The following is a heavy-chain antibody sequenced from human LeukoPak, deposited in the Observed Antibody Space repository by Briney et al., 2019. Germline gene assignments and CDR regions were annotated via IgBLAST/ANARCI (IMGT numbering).Heavy chain of an antibody. D-gene: IGHD6-6*01. Sequence: SETLSLTCAVYGTPFSDYYWHWIRQPPGKGLEWIAEINHSGITKYNPSLKSRVTISVDTSKKQFSLKLTSVTAADTAVYYCAITIAASPLFDSWGQGTLVTVSS. CDR1: GTPFSDYY. J-gene: IGHJ4*02. V-gene: IGHV4-34*01. CDR3: AITIAASPLFDS. CDR2: INHSGIT.